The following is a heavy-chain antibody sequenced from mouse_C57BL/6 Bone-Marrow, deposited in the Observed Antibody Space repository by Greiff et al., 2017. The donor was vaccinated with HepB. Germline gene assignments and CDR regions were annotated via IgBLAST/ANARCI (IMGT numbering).Heavy chain of an antibody. J-gene: IGHJ3*01. V-gene: IGHV1-19*01. CDR1: GYTFTDYY. CDR2: INPYNGGT. CDR3: ARETGTAAY. D-gene: IGHD4-1*01. Sequence: VQLKESGPVLVKPGASVKMSCKTSGYTFTDYYMNWVKQSHGKSLEWIGVINPYNGGTSYNQKFKGKATLTVDKSSSTAYMELNSLTSEDSAVYYCARETGTAAYWGQGTLVTVSA.